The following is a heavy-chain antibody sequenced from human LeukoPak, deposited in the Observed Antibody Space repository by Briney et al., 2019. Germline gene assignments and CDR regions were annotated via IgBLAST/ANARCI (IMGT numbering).Heavy chain of an antibody. CDR3: AKQASGQGSAPDY. V-gene: IGHV3-23*01. Sequence: VRSLRLSCAPSGFTFSSYVMSWVPQAPSKGLQCVSGISGSVSGTYYADSVKGRFTISRDNSKSPLYLQLNSLRAGAAAGYYCAKQASGQGSAPDYWGQGSLVTVSS. J-gene: IGHJ4*02. CDR2: ISGSVSGT. CDR1: GFTFSSYV.